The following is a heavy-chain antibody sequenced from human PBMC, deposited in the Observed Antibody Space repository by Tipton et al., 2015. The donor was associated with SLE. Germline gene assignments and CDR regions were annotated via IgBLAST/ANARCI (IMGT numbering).Heavy chain of an antibody. Sequence: TLSLTCTVSGGSISTYYWSWIRQPPGKGLEWIGEINHSGSTNYNPSLKSRVTISVDTSKNQFSLKLSSVTAADTAVYYCARGPYCSSTSCYTADDWGQGTLVTVSS. CDR2: INHSGST. CDR3: ARGPYCSSTSCYTADD. J-gene: IGHJ4*02. D-gene: IGHD2-2*02. CDR1: GGSISTYY. V-gene: IGHV4-34*01.